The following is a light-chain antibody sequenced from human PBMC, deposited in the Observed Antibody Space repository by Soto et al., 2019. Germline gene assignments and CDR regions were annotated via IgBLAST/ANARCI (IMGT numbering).Light chain of an antibody. CDR2: EVT. V-gene: IGLV2-8*01. J-gene: IGLJ1*01. Sequence: SALTQPHSPSGCPGRSVTISCTGTISDVGGYNFVSWYQQHPGKAPKLIIYEVTKRPSGVPDRFSGSKSGNTASLTVSGLQAEDEADYYCSSYSGTNNYVYGTGTKGTAL. CDR1: ISDVGGYNF. CDR3: SSYSGTNNYV.